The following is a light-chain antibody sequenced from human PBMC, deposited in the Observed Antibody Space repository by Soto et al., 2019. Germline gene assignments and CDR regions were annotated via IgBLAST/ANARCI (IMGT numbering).Light chain of an antibody. V-gene: IGLV2-23*02. CDR2: EVS. J-gene: IGLJ2*01. CDR1: SRDVGTYNF. Sequence: QSVLTQPASVSGSPGQSITISCTGTSRDVGTYNFVSWYLHHPGKAPKLMIYEVSKRPSGVSSRFSGSKSGNTASLTISGLQAEDEADYYCCSYAGSSIFVVFGGGTKLTVL. CDR3: CSYAGSSIFVV.